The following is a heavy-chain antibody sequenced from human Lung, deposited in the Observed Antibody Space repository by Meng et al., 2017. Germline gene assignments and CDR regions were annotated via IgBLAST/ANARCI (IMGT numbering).Heavy chain of an antibody. D-gene: IGHD1-14*01. CDR3: ARGRRNEPLFDY. Sequence: QVQLVQSGAEVKKPGSSVKVACKTSGGSFSTNPFSWVRQAPGQGLEWMGGLIAVFDKTKAAPRFQDRVTFTADESTSTAYMELSSLTFDDTAVYFCARGRRNEPLFDYWGQGTLVTVSS. CDR2: LIAVFDKT. V-gene: IGHV1-69*13. J-gene: IGHJ4*02. CDR1: GGSFSTNP.